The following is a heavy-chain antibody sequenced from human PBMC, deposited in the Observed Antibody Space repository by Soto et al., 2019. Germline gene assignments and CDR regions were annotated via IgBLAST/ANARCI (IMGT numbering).Heavy chain of an antibody. CDR1: GFTFSSDA. CDR2: ISGSGGST. Sequence: EVQLLESGGGLVQPGGPLRLSCAASGFTFSSDAMSWVRQAPGKGLEWVSAISGSGGSTYYADSVKGRFTISRDNSKTTLYLQRTSLRAAARAVYYCAYSSTPFDYWGQGTLVTVSS. J-gene: IGHJ4*02. CDR3: AYSSTPFDY. D-gene: IGHD6-13*01. V-gene: IGHV3-23*01.